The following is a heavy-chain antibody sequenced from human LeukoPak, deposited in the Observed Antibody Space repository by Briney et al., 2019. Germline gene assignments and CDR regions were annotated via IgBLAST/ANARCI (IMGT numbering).Heavy chain of an antibody. Sequence: GGSLRLSCAASGFTFSSYAMSWVRQAPGKGLEWVSVIYSGGSTYYADSVKGRFTISRDNSENTLYLQMNSLRAEDTAVYYCARGAYREDYYYYYYMDVWGKGTTVTISS. D-gene: IGHD2-2*01. CDR1: GFTFSSYA. V-gene: IGHV3-53*01. J-gene: IGHJ6*03. CDR2: IYSGGST. CDR3: ARGAYREDYYYYYYMDV.